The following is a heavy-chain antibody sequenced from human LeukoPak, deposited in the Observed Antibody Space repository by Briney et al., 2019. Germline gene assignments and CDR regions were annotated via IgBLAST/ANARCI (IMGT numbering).Heavy chain of an antibody. D-gene: IGHD2-21*02. Sequence: TGGSLRLSCAASGFTFSSYSMNWVRQAPGKGLEWVSSISSSRSYIYYADSVKGRFTISRDNAKNSLYLQMNSLRAEDTAVYYCARVGRGDSSPFDYWGQGTLVTVSS. CDR1: GFTFSSYS. CDR3: ARVGRGDSSPFDY. V-gene: IGHV3-21*01. J-gene: IGHJ4*02. CDR2: ISSSRSYI.